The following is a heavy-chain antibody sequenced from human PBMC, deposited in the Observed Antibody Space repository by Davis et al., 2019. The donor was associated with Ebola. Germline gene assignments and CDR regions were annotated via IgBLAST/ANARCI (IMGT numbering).Heavy chain of an antibody. Sequence: GESLKISCAASKFTFSSYAMHWVRQAPGKGLEWVAVISYDGSNKYYADSVKGRFTISRDNSKNTLYLQMNSLRAEDTAVYYCAREDSDFWSGYYYYYYYGMDVWGQGTTVTVSS. CDR3: AREDSDFWSGYYYYYYYGMDV. V-gene: IGHV3-30-3*01. CDR1: KFTFSSYA. CDR2: ISYDGSNK. J-gene: IGHJ6*02. D-gene: IGHD3-3*01.